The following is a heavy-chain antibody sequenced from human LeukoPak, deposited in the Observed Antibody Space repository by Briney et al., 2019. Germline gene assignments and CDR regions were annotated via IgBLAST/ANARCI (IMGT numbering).Heavy chain of an antibody. CDR3: ARDNHPYGDYSGGYFDY. CDR1: GHTFTSYY. CDR2: INPSGGST. J-gene: IGHJ4*02. V-gene: IGHV1-46*01. D-gene: IGHD4-17*01. Sequence: ASVKVSCKASGHTFTSYYMHWVRQAPGQGLEWMGIINPSGGSTSYAQKFQGRVTMTRDTSTSTVYMELSSLRSEDTAVYYCARDNHPYGDYSGGYFDYWGQGTLVTVSS.